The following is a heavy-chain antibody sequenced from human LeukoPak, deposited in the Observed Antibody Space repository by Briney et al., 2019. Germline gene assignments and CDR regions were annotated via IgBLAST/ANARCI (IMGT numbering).Heavy chain of an antibody. J-gene: IGHJ6*02. CDR2: MNPNSGNT. Sequence: ASVKVSCTASGYTFTSYDINWVRQATGQGLEWMGWMNPNSGNTGYAQKFQGRVTMTRNTSISTAYMELSSLRSEDTAVYYCARGITIFGVVIMDEDYYYYGMDVWGQGTTVTVSS. D-gene: IGHD3-3*01. V-gene: IGHV1-8*01. CDR3: ARGITIFGVVIMDEDYYYYGMDV. CDR1: GYTFTSYD.